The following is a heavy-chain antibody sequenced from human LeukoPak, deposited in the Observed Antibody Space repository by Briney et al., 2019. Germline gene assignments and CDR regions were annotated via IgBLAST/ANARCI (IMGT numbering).Heavy chain of an antibody. Sequence: GGSLRLSCGVSGITLSNYGMSWVRQAPGKGLEWVAGMSDGGGRTNYADSVKGRFTISRDNPKNSLYLQMNSLRAEDTALYYCVREGGYCFGDTCRFFDYWGQGSLVTVSS. CDR2: MSDGGGRT. CDR1: GITLSNYG. CDR3: VREGGYCFGDTCRFFDY. D-gene: IGHD2-15*01. V-gene: IGHV3-23*01. J-gene: IGHJ4*02.